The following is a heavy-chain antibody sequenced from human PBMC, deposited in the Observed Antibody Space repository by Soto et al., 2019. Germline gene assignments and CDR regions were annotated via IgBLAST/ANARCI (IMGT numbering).Heavy chain of an antibody. V-gene: IGHV4-59*12. Sequence: PSETLSLTCTVSGGPISSFYWTWIRQAPGKGLEWIGYIFYSGTTNYNPSLKSRVALSVDTSKNQFSLKLSSVTAADTAVYYCAGVGATFLPETFDYWDQGTLVTVSS. J-gene: IGHJ4*02. CDR3: AGVGATFLPETFDY. CDR1: GGPISSFY. D-gene: IGHD1-26*01. CDR2: IFYSGTT.